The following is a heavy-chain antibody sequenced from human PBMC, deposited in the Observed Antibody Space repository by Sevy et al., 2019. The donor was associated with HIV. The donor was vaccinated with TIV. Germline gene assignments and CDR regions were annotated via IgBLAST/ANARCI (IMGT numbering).Heavy chain of an antibody. V-gene: IGHV3-23*01. CDR2: ISGSGGST. Sequence: GGSLRLSCAASGFTFSSYAMSWVRQAPGKGLEWVSTISGSGGSTYYADSVKGRFTISRDNSKNTLYLQMNTLRAEDTAVSYCAKDFRTHLNRLETAAILDYWGQGALVTVSS. CDR1: GFTFSSYA. J-gene: IGHJ4*02. CDR3: AKDFRTHLNRLETAAILDY. D-gene: IGHD2-2*02.